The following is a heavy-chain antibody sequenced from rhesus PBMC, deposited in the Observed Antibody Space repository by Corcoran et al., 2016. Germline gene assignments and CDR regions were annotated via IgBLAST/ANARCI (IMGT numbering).Heavy chain of an antibody. V-gene: IGHV4-73*01. J-gene: IGHJ2*01. CDR1: GGSISGYYY. CDR3: ARDSENWYFDL. Sequence: QVKLQQWGEGLVKPSETLSLTCAVYGGSISGYYYWSWIRQPPGKGLEWIWYSYGNSAITNSNPSPKNRVTISKDTSKNQFALKLSSVTAAATAVYYCARDSENWYFDLWGPGTPITISS. CDR2: SYGNSAIT.